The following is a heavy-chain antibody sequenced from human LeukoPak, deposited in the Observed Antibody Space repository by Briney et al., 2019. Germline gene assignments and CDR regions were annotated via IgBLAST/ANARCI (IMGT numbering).Heavy chain of an antibody. Sequence: PGGSLRLSCAASGFTFSSYGMHWVRQAPGKGLEWVAVILNARSNKYYADSVKGRFTISSNNSKNTLYLQMNSLRAEDTAVYYCAKAIFLVDYYDSSGQGLFDYWGQGTLVTVSS. CDR1: GFTFSSYG. CDR2: ILNARSNK. V-gene: IGHV3-30*18. CDR3: AKAIFLVDYYDSSGQGLFDY. D-gene: IGHD3-22*01. J-gene: IGHJ4*02.